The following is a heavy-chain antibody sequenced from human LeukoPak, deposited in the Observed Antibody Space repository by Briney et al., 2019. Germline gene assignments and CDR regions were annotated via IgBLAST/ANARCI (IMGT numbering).Heavy chain of an antibody. CDR2: IYYSGST. CDR3: ARVMRYSYGRVGAFDI. V-gene: IGHV4-59*01. CDR1: GGSISSYY. D-gene: IGHD5-18*01. J-gene: IGHJ3*02. Sequence: PSGTLSLTCTVSGGSISSYYWSWIRQPPGRGLEWIGYIYYSGSTNYNPSLKSRVTISVDTSKNQFSLKLSSVTAADTAVYYCARVMRYSYGRVGAFDIWGQGIMVTVSS.